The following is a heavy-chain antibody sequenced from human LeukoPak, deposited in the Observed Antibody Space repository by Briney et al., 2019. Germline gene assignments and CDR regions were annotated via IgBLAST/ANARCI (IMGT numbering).Heavy chain of an antibody. CDR2: IYHSGST. CDR1: GGSISSGGYY. Sequence: PSQTLSLTCTVSGGSISSGGYYWSWIRQPPGKGLEWIGYIYHSGSTYYNPSLKSRVTISVDRSKNQFSLKLSSVTAADTAVYYCARVRDSIHWVFDYWGQGTLVTVSS. J-gene: IGHJ4*02. CDR3: ARVRDSIHWVFDY. V-gene: IGHV4-30-2*01. D-gene: IGHD3-22*01.